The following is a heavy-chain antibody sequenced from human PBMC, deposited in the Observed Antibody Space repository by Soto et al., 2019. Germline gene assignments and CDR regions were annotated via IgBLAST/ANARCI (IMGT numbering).Heavy chain of an antibody. CDR3: GRYVMWSVGARRFDP. D-gene: IGHD3-3*01. CDR2: IKPSTGGT. V-gene: IGHV1-2*02. Sequence: ASVKVSCKASGYTFTGHYLHWVRQAPGRGLEWMGWIKPSTGGTNFAQKFQGRVTMTSDTSIRTVYLELSSLRSDDTAVYYCGRYVMWSVGARRFDPWGQGTQVTVSS. J-gene: IGHJ5*02. CDR1: GYTFTGHY.